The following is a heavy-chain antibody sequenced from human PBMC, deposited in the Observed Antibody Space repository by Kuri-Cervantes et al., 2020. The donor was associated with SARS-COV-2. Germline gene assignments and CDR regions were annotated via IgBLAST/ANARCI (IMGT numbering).Heavy chain of an antibody. CDR2: IMPALGIA. Sequence: SVKVSCKASGGTFSTAIISWVRQGPGQGLEWMGGIMPALGIANYAQKFQGRVTITADESTSTAYMELSSLRSEDTAVYYCASGKDTAMVTDYWGQGTLVTVSS. J-gene: IGHJ4*02. V-gene: IGHV1-69*10. CDR1: GGTFSTAI. D-gene: IGHD5-18*01. CDR3: ASGKDTAMVTDY.